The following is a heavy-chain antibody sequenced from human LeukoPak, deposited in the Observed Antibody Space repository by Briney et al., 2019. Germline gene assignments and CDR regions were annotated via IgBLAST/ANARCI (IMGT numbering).Heavy chain of an antibody. CDR2: MYHRGST. CDR3: ARHADSSGYYFFDF. Sequence: PSETLSLTCTVSGGSISSSNFYWGWIRQPPGKGLEWIGSMYHRGSTYYNPSLKSRVTISVDTSKNQFSLNLSSVTAADTAVYYCARHADSSGYYFFDFWAREPWSPSPQ. D-gene: IGHD3-22*01. CDR1: GGSISSSNFY. J-gene: IGHJ4*02. V-gene: IGHV4-39*01.